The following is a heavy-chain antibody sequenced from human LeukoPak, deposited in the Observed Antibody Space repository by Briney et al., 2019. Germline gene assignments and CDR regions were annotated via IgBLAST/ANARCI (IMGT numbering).Heavy chain of an antibody. D-gene: IGHD3-16*01. J-gene: IGHJ4*02. CDR2: IGGSGDRT. V-gene: IGHV3-23*01. Sequence: GGSLRLSCEASGFFFSNYGMNWVRLTPGKGLEWVSGIGGSGDRTYYADSVKGRFTISRDNSKNTLYLQMNSLRTEDTALYYCAKGFGYFDYWGQGTLVTVSS. CDR3: AKGFGYFDY. CDR1: GFFFSNYG.